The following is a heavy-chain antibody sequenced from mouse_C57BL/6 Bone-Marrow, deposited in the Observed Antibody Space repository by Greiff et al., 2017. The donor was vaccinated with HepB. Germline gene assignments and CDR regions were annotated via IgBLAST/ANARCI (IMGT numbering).Heavy chain of an antibody. D-gene: IGHD1-1*01. Sequence: QVQLQQSGAELVRPGTSVKVSCKASGYAFTNYLIEWVKQRPGQGLEWIGVINPGSGGTNYNEKVKGKATLTADKSTSTSYMQLNSLTSEDSVVYFCARFPYYYGSSYWYFDVWGTGTTVTASS. CDR1: GYAFTNYL. CDR3: ARFPYYYGSSYWYFDV. J-gene: IGHJ1*03. V-gene: IGHV1-54*01. CDR2: INPGSGGT.